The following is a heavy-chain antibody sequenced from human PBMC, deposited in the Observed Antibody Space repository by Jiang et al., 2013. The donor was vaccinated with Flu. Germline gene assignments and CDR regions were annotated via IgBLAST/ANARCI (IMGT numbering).Heavy chain of an antibody. J-gene: IGHJ4*02. V-gene: IGHV2-5*02. CDR1: GFSISTDSVG. D-gene: IGHD2-21*02. CDR2: IFWDGDT. CDR3: AHRETRGLSGGDCYFGY. Sequence: KPTQTLTLTCSLSGFSISTDSVGVGWVRQPPGKALEWLGIIFWDGDTRLNSSLKSRLTLARDTSKNQVVFRMSDMDPQDTATYYCAHRETRGLSGGDCYFGYWGQGTLVTVSS.